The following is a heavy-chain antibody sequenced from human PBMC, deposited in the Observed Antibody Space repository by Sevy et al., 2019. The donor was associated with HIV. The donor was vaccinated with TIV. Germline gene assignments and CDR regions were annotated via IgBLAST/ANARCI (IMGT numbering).Heavy chain of an antibody. V-gene: IGHV1-18*01. J-gene: IGHJ6*02. CDR2: SSPFTGSP. Sequence: ASVKVSCKASGYNFINYGISWVRQAPGQGLEWVGGSSPFTGSPNYPQKLQDRVTVTTDTATNTAYMELRNLRSDDTAVYYCGKCTLWVYDPTNRKCGMDVWGQGTSVTVSS. CDR1: GYNFINYG. D-gene: IGHD5-12*01. CDR3: GKCTLWVYDPTNRKCGMDV.